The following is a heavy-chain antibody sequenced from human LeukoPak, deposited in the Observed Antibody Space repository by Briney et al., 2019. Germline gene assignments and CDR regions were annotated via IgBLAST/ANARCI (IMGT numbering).Heavy chain of an antibody. V-gene: IGHV3-7*01. Sequence: GGSLRLSCAASGFTFSNAWMSWVRQAPGKGLEWVANIKQDGSEKYYVDSVKGRFTISRDNAKNSLYLQMNSLRAEDTAVYYCARRHQLLPRYYYYYGMDVWGQGTTVTVSS. CDR3: ARRHQLLPRYYYYYGMDV. J-gene: IGHJ6*02. D-gene: IGHD2-2*01. CDR2: IKQDGSEK. CDR1: GFTFSNAW.